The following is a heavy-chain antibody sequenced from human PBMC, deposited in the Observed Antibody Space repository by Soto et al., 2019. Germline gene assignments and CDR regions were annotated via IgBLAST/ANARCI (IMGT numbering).Heavy chain of an antibody. CDR1: GYTFTSYA. D-gene: IGHD3-16*01. CDR2: INAGNGNT. Sequence: QVQLVQSGAEVKKPGASVKVSCKASGYTFTSYAMHWVRQAPGQRLEWMGWINAGNGNTKYSQKFQGRVTITRDTSASTAYMELSSLRSEDTAVYYCARFYLLDEGYGWGGRGGDYWGQGTLVTVSS. CDR3: ARFYLLDEGYGWGGRGGDY. V-gene: IGHV1-3*01. J-gene: IGHJ4*02.